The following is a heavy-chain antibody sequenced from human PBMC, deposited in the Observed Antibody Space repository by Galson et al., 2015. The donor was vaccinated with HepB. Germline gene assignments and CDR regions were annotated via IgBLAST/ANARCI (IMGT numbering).Heavy chain of an antibody. D-gene: IGHD3-3*01. CDR2: ISSSSSTI. CDR1: GFTFSSYS. CDR3: AREGGYYDFWSGYSPGEYYGMDV. Sequence: SLRLSCAASGFTFSSYSMNWVRQAPGKGLEWVSYISSSSSTIYYADSVKGRFTISRDNAKNSLYLQMNSLRDEDTAVYYCAREGGYYDFWSGYSPGEYYGMDVWGQGTTVTVSS. J-gene: IGHJ6*02. V-gene: IGHV3-48*02.